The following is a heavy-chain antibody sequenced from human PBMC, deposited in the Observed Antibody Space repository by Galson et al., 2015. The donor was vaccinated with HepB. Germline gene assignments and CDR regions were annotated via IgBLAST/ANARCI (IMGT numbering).Heavy chain of an antibody. V-gene: IGHV3-43*01. J-gene: IGHJ4*02. CDR1: DYT. CDR2: IRWDGGST. Sequence: DYTMHWVRQAPGKGLEWVSFIRWDGGSTYYADSVKGRFTISRDNSKNSLYLQMNSLRTEDTALYYCAKDKDYYGSGSYLGFDYWGQGTLVTVSS. D-gene: IGHD3-10*01. CDR3: AKDKDYYGSGSYLGFDY.